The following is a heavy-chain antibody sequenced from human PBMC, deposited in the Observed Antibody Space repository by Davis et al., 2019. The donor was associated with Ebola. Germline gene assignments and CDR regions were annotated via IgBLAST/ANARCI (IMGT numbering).Heavy chain of an antibody. CDR3: AASAGTVGKFDF. Sequence: SVKVSCKASGYTFTSYYMHWVRQAPGQGLEWMGGIVVGSGSTTYAQKFRERLTMTRDMSTSTADMELSSLRFEDTAVYYCAASAGTVGKFDFWGQGTLVTVSS. V-gene: IGHV1-58*02. CDR2: IVVGSGST. CDR1: GYTFTSYY. J-gene: IGHJ4*02. D-gene: IGHD1-14*01.